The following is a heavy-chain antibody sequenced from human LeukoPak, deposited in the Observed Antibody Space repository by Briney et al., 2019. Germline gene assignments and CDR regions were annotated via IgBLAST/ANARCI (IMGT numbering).Heavy chain of an antibody. Sequence: PSETLSLTCTVSGGSISSGGYYWGWIRQPPGKGLEWIGSIYYSGSTNYNPSLNSRVTISVDTSKNQFSLKLSSVTAADTAVYYCARGSPYYYYMDVWGKGTTVTVSS. J-gene: IGHJ6*03. V-gene: IGHV4-39*07. CDR1: GGSISSGGYY. D-gene: IGHD3-10*01. CDR3: ARGSPYYYYMDV. CDR2: IYYSGST.